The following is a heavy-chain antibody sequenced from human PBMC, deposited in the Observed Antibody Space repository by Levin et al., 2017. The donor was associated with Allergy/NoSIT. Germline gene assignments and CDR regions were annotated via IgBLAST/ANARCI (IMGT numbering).Heavy chain of an antibody. V-gene: IGHV3-30*18. CDR3: AKFPGVDLTDY. CDR1: GFTLSSAG. D-gene: IGHD5-12*01. Sequence: GGSLRLSCAASGFTLSSAGMHWVRQAPGKGLEWVAVISFDGRIKNYADSVKGRFTISRDNAKNTLFLHLNSLRVEDTAVYYCAKFPGVDLTDYWGQGTLVFVAS. J-gene: IGHJ4*02. CDR2: ISFDGRIK.